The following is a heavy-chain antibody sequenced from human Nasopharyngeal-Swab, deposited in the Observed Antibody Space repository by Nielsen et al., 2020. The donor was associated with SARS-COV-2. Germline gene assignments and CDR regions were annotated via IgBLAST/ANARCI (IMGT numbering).Heavy chain of an antibody. Sequence: ASVKVSCKASGYTFTSYGISWVRQAPGQGLEWMGWISAYNGNTNYVQKLQGRVTMTTDTSTSTAYMELRSLRSDDTAVYYCAVTTVTTSSYYYYYGTDVWGQGTTVTVSS. CDR1: GYTFTSYG. CDR2: ISAYNGNT. D-gene: IGHD4-11*01. CDR3: AVTTVTTSSYYYYYGTDV. J-gene: IGHJ6*02. V-gene: IGHV1-18*01.